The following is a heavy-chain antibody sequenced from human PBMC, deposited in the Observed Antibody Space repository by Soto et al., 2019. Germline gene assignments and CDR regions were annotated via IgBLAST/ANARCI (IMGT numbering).Heavy chain of an antibody. D-gene: IGHD6-19*01. J-gene: IGHJ4*02. CDR3: ARGFSSGWTDY. V-gene: IGHV4-59*01. CDR1: GGSISSYY. CDR2: IYYSGST. Sequence: SETLSLTCTVSGGSISSYYWSWIRQPPGKGLEWIGYIYYSGSTNYNPSLKSRVTISVDTSKNQFSLKLSSVTAADTAVYYCARGFSSGWTDYWGQGTLVTVSS.